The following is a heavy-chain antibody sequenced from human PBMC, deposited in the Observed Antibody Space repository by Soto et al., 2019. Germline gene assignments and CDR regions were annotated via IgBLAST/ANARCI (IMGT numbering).Heavy chain of an antibody. CDR1: GFTFSSYA. CDR3: AKDQSPYGSGSYYTT. V-gene: IGHV3-23*01. CDR2: ISGSGGST. Sequence: GGSLRLSCAASGFTFSSYAMSWVRQAPGKGLEWVSAISGSGGSTYYADSVKGRFTISRDNSKNTLYLQMNSLRAEDTAVYYCAKDQSPYGSGSYYTTWGQGTLVTVSS. J-gene: IGHJ5*02. D-gene: IGHD3-10*01.